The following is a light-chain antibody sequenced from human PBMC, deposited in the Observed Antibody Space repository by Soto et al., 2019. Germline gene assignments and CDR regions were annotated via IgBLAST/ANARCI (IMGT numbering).Light chain of an antibody. V-gene: IGKV1-39*01. J-gene: IGKJ5*01. CDR2: AAS. CDR1: QSISSY. CDR3: QQSYSTPRT. Sequence: VHLTQSPSSVSASVGVRVTITCRASQSISSYLDWYQQKPGKAPKLLIYAASSLQSGVPSRFSGSGSGTDFPLTISSLQREDFATYYCQQSYSTPRTFGQGTRLEIK.